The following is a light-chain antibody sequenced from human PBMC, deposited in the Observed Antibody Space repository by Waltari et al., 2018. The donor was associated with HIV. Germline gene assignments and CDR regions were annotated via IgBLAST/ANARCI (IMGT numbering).Light chain of an antibody. J-gene: IGLJ2*01. CDR1: SSDLGGYDY. V-gene: IGLV2-11*01. Sequence: QSALTQPASVAGSPGQSITTSCTGTSSDLGGYDYVSWYQQHPGKAPKLMIFDVNKRPSGVPARFSGSKSGHTASLTISGLQADDEADYYCCSYAGSYTEIFGGGTKLTVL. CDR3: CSYAGSYTEI. CDR2: DVN.